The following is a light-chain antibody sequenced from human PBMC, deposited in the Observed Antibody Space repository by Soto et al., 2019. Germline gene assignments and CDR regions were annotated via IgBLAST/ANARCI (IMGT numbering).Light chain of an antibody. CDR3: QAWDGSTAF. J-gene: IGLJ1*01. CDR2: QDT. Sequence: SYELTQPPSASVAPGQTVTISCSGDKLGDKDAYWYQQKPGQSPVVVIYQDTKRPSGIPKRFSGSNSGNTATLTISGTQAMDEADYYCQAWDGSTAFFGTGTKLTVL. V-gene: IGLV3-1*01. CDR1: KLGDKD.